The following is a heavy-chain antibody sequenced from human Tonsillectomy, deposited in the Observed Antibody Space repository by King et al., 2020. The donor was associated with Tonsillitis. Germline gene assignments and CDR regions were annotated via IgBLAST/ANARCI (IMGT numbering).Heavy chain of an antibody. D-gene: IGHD2/OR15-2a*01. Sequence: QLVQSGAEVKKPGASVKVSCKASGYTFIAYGVSWVRQAPGQGLEWMGWISAYDGNTNYAQKFQGRVTMTTDTSTSTAYMELRSLRSDDTAVYYCVRDGIVQLWFGFDYWGQGTLVSVSS. CDR3: VRDGIVQLWFGFDY. CDR2: ISAYDGNT. J-gene: IGHJ4*02. V-gene: IGHV1-18*04. CDR1: GYTFIAYG.